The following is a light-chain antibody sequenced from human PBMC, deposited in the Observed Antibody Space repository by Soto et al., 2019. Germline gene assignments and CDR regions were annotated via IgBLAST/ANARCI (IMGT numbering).Light chain of an antibody. CDR1: QSVSNY. CDR3: QQRSTLPFT. V-gene: IGKV3-11*01. Sequence: EIVLTQSPVTLSLSLGERATLSCRASQSVSNYLAWYQQKPGQPPRLLIYDATSRATGIPARFSATGSGTDFALTISSLDPEDFAVYFCQQRSTLPFTFCGGTRVEI. CDR2: DAT. J-gene: IGKJ4*01.